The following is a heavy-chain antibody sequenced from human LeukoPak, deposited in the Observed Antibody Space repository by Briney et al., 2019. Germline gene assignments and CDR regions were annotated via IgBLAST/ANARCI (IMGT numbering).Heavy chain of an antibody. J-gene: IGHJ4*02. D-gene: IGHD6-13*01. CDR3: ARSPSYSSSWYALDS. V-gene: IGHV3-13*01. CDR2: IGTTGDT. Sequence: GGSWNLPWEASGFTFSAYDRHWVRQLTGKGREWVSAIGTTGDTYYSDSVRGRLTISRENAKNSLDLQMNSPRAGDTAVYYCARSPSYSSSWYALDSWGQGTLVTVSS. CDR1: GFTFSAYD.